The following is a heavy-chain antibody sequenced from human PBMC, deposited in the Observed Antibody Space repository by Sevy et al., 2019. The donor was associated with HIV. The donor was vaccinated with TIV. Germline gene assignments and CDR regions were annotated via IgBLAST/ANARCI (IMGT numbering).Heavy chain of an antibody. CDR3: VRAFSATYSAYFDY. J-gene: IGHJ4*02. D-gene: IGHD1-26*01. CDR1: GVTTEDYG. Sequence: GGSLRLSCAGSGVTTEDYGMNWVRQVPGKGLEWVSGIYWNGGSTAYADSVKGRFTISRDNAMRSLYLQMNSLRVDDTALYYCVRAFSATYSAYFDYWGQRALVTVSS. V-gene: IGHV3-20*04. CDR2: IYWNGGST.